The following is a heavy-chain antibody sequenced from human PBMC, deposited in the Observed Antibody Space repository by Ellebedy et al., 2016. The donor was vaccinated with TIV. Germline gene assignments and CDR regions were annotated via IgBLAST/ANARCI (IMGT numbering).Heavy chain of an antibody. CDR1: EFPFSNYW. CDR3: ASGLRGAFEY. Sequence: GESLKISCVAPEFPFSNYWMHWVRQAPGKGLVWLSRFNSDGTSTSYADSVKGRFSIPRDDAENTLYLQMSSLTAEDTAIYYCASGLRGAFEYWGRGTLVTVSS. D-gene: IGHD3/OR15-3a*01. J-gene: IGHJ4*02. V-gene: IGHV3-74*01. CDR2: FNSDGTST.